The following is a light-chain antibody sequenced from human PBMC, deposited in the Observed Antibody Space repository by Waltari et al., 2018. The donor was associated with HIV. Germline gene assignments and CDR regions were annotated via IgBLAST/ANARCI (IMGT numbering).Light chain of an antibody. CDR2: DDR. V-gene: IGLV3-21*02. Sequence: SYVLTQPPSVSVAPGQTARITSGGDNIGTKSVHWYQQNPGQAPVLVVYDDRDRPSGIPERFSGSNSGNTATLTVSRVEVGDEADYYCQVWDGSSDHWVFGGGTKLTVL. CDR1: NIGTKS. J-gene: IGLJ3*02. CDR3: QVWDGSSDHWV.